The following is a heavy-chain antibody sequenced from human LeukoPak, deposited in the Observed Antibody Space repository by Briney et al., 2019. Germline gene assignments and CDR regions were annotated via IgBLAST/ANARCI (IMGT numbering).Heavy chain of an antibody. CDR3: VRFTGSYFDF. V-gene: IGHV2-70*04. D-gene: IGHD1-26*01. Sequence: SGPALVKPTQTLTLTCTFSGFSLITTGVRMSWIRQPPGKALGWLARIDWDDDKFYSASLKTRLTISKDDSKHQVVLALTNMDPVDTATYYCVRFTGSYFDFWGQGILVTVSS. CDR2: IDWDDDK. J-gene: IGHJ4*02. CDR1: GFSLITTGVR.